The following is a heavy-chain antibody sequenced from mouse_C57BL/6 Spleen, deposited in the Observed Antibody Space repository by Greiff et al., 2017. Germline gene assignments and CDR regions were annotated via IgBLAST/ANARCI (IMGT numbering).Heavy chain of an antibody. CDR3: ARPFDGYIAY. Sequence: EVKVVESGGDLVKPGGSLKLSCAASGFTFSSYGMSWVRQTPDKRLEWVATISSGGSYTYYPDSVKGRFTISRDNAKNTLYLQMSSLKSEDTAMYYCARPFDGYIAYWGQGTLVTVSA. V-gene: IGHV5-6*01. CDR2: ISSGGSYT. J-gene: IGHJ3*01. D-gene: IGHD2-3*01. CDR1: GFTFSSYG.